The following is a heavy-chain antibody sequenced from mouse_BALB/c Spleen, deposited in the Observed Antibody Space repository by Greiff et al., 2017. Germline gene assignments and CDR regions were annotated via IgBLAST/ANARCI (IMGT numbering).Heavy chain of an antibody. D-gene: IGHD1-1*01. CDR3: ARIYYYGSRDAMDY. Sequence: QVQLQQSAAELARPGASVKMSCKASGYTFTSYTMHWVKQRPGQGLEWIGYINPSSGYTEYNQKFKDKTTLTADKSSSTAYMQLSSLTSEDSAVYYCARIYYYGSRDAMDYWGQGTSVTVSS. V-gene: IGHV1-4*02. CDR1: GYTFTSYT. CDR2: INPSSGYT. J-gene: IGHJ4*01.